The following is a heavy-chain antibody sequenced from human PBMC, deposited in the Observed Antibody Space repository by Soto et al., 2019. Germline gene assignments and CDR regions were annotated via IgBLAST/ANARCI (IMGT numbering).Heavy chain of an antibody. J-gene: IGHJ6*02. CDR3: AREGYYGSGSSRQGGCGMDV. V-gene: IGHV1-24*01. CDR2: FDPEDGET. CDR1: GYTLTDLS. D-gene: IGHD3-10*01. Sequence: GSSGKVSCKVSGYTLTDLSMQWVRQAPGKGLEWMGGFDPEDGETIYAQKFQGRVTMTEDTATDTAYMELSSLRSEDTAVYYCAREGYYGSGSSRQGGCGMDVWGQGTTVTVSS.